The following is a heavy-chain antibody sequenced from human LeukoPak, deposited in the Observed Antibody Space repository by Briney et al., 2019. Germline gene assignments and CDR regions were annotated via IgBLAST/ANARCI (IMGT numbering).Heavy chain of an antibody. Sequence: GGSLRLSCAASGFTFSSYAMSWVRQAPGKGLEWVSAISGSGGSTYYADSVKGRFTISRDNAKNSLYLQMNSLRAEDTAVYYCARGRSRSGYDSPFDYWGQGTLVTVSS. CDR3: ARGRSRSGYDSPFDY. V-gene: IGHV3-23*01. CDR1: GFTFSSYA. D-gene: IGHD5-12*01. CDR2: ISGSGGST. J-gene: IGHJ4*02.